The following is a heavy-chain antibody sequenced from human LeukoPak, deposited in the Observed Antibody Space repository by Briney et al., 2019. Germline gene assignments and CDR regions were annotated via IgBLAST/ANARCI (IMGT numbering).Heavy chain of an antibody. V-gene: IGHV4-4*07. J-gene: IGHJ4*02. D-gene: IGHD3-3*01. CDR1: GGSISIYY. CDR3: GRGVFGVVLFDY. CDR2: IYSRGSH. Sequence: NTSETLSLTCSVCGGSISIYYGSWMRQPGGKGLEWIGRIYSRGSHNYNPSLKGRVTMSVHTFKSQFSLKPGSVTAADTAVYYCGRGVFGVVLFDYWGQGTLVTVSS.